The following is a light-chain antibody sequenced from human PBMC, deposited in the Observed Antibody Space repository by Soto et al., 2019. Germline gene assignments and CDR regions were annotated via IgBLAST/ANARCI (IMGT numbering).Light chain of an antibody. V-gene: IGKV1-5*01. Sequence: DIQMTQSPSTLSASVGDRVTITCRASLSLSRWLAWYQQKAGKAPKLLIYDASNLESGVPSRFSGSGSGTEFTLTISSLQPDDFATYYCQHYNSHSRTFGQGTKVEFK. CDR1: LSLSRW. J-gene: IGKJ1*01. CDR3: QHYNSHSRT. CDR2: DAS.